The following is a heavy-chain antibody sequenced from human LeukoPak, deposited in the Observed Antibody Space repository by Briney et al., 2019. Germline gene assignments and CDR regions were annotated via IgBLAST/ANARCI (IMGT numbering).Heavy chain of an antibody. Sequence: GESLKISRRGSGYSFTSYWIGWVRQMPGKGLEWMGIIYPGDSDTRYSPSFQGQVTISADKSISTAYLQWSSLKASDTAMYYCARHRGGDCSSTSCYGGGDYWGQGTLVTVSS. CDR3: ARHRGGDCSSTSCYGGGDY. D-gene: IGHD2-2*01. V-gene: IGHV5-51*01. CDR2: IYPGDSDT. CDR1: GYSFTSYW. J-gene: IGHJ4*02.